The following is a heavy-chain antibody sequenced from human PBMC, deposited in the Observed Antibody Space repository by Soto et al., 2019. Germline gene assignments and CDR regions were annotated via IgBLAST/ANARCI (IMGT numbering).Heavy chain of an antibody. CDR1: GFNFNNFG. J-gene: IGHJ4*02. CDR2: IRTSSSYI. CDR3: ARDLGYYDSSGYFDY. D-gene: IGHD3-22*01. Sequence: GGSLRLSCAASGFNFNNFGMNWFRQAPGKGLEWVSSIRTSSSYIYYADSVKGRFTISRDNAKNSLYLQMNSLRAEDTAVYYCARDLGYYDSSGYFDYWGQGTLVTVSS. V-gene: IGHV3-21*04.